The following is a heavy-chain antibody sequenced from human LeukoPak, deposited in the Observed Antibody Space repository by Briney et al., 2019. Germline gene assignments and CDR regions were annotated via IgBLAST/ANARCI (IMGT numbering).Heavy chain of an antibody. V-gene: IGHV4-34*01. J-gene: IGHJ6*03. CDR1: GGSSSGYY. Sequence: PSETLSLTCAVYGGSSSGYYWSWIRQPPGKGLEWIGEINHSGSTNYNPSLKSRVTISVDTSKNQFSLKLSSVTAADTAVYYCARVIPSYDFWSGYQNYYYYMDVWGKGTTVTVSS. CDR3: ARVIPSYDFWSGYQNYYYYMDV. CDR2: INHSGST. D-gene: IGHD3-3*01.